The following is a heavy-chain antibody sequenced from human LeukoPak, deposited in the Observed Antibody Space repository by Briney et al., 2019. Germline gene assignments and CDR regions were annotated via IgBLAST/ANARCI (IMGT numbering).Heavy chain of an antibody. D-gene: IGHD6-19*01. CDR3: ARGGTSGWRTPNDDY. J-gene: IGHJ4*02. V-gene: IGHV1-18*04. CDR2: ISAYNNT. Sequence: VASVKVSCKASGYTFTGYYMHWVRQAPGQGLEWMGWISAYNNTNYAQMLQGRVTMTTDTSTSTAYMELRSLRSDDTAIYYCARGGTSGWRTPNDDYWGQGTLVTVSS. CDR1: GYTFTGYY.